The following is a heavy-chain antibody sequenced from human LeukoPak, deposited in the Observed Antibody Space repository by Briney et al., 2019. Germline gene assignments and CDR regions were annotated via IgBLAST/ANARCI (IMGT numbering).Heavy chain of an antibody. CDR1: GGSFSGYY. Sequence: SETLSLTCAVYGGSFSGYYWSWIRQPPGKGLEWIGEINHSGSTNYNPSLKSRVTISVDTSKNQFSLKLSSVTAADTAVYYCARGGYVFGGVFFGRTQTPRTVRDVGGKGPRVPVS. J-gene: IGHJ6*03. CDR2: INHSGST. CDR3: ARGGYVFGGVFFGRTQTPRTVRDV. D-gene: IGHD3-16*01. V-gene: IGHV4-34*01.